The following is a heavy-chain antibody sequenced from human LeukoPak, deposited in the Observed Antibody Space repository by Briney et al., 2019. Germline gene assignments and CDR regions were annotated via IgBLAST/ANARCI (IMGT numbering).Heavy chain of an antibody. Sequence: GGSLRLSCAASGFTFSSYSMNWVRQAPGKGLEWVSSISSSSSYIYYADSVKGRFTISRDNAKNSLYLQMNSLRAEDTAVYYCARGEYSYGYEDAFDIWGQGTMVTVSS. J-gene: IGHJ3*02. CDR3: ARGEYSYGYEDAFDI. V-gene: IGHV3-21*01. CDR2: ISSSSSYI. CDR1: GFTFSSYS. D-gene: IGHD5-18*01.